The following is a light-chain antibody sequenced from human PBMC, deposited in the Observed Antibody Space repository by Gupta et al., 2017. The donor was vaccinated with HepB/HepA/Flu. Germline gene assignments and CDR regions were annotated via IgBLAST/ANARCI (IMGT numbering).Light chain of an antibody. CDR1: QSISRC. CDR3: QQSYTTLWT. CDR2: AAS. V-gene: IGKV1-39*01. J-gene: IGKJ1*01. Sequence: DIQITQPPSSLSASVGDRVTITCRASQSISRCLNWYQQKPGKAPKLLIYAASSLQSGVPSRFSGSGSGTDFTLTISSLQPEDFATYHCQQSYTTLWTFGQGTKVEIK.